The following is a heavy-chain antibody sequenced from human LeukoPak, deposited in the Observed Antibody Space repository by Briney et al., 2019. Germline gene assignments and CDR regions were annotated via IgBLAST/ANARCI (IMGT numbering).Heavy chain of an antibody. D-gene: IGHD2-2*01. V-gene: IGHV1-2*02. Sequence: VASVTVSCKASGYTFTDYYMHWVRQAPGQGLEWMGWINPNSGGTNYAQKFQGRVTMTRDTSISPAYMELSRLRSDDTDVSSCARGDCSRTSCLHRPYGMDVWGQGTTVTVSS. CDR1: GYTFTDYY. J-gene: IGHJ6*02. CDR2: INPNSGGT. CDR3: ARGDCSRTSCLHRPYGMDV.